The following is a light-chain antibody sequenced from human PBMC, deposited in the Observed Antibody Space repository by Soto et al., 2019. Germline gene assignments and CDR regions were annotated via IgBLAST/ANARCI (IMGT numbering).Light chain of an antibody. J-gene: IGKJ5*01. CDR2: WAS. CDR3: QQYFSTPPT. V-gene: IGKV4-1*01. CDR1: QSVWSSSNNKNH. Sequence: DIVMTQSPDSLAVSLGERATINCQSSQSVWSSSNNKNHLAWYQQKAGQPPKLLIFWASTRESGVPDRFSGSVSGTGTDFTLTISSLQAEDVAVYYCQQYFSTPPTFGQGARLEIK.